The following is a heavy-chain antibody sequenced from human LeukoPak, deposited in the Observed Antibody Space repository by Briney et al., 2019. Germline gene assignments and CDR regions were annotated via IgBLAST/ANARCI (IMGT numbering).Heavy chain of an antibody. D-gene: IGHD3-16*02. CDR1: GGSFSNYY. J-gene: IGHJ4*02. CDR3: ARGSGSYRPLYFFDY. Sequence: PSETLSLTCSVSGGSFSNYYWNWIRQPAGQGLEWIGRIYTSGSTNYNPSLKSRVTMSLDMSQKEVSLTLSSMTAADTAVYFCARGSGSYRPLYFFDYWGQGNLVTVSS. CDR2: IYTSGST. V-gene: IGHV4-4*07.